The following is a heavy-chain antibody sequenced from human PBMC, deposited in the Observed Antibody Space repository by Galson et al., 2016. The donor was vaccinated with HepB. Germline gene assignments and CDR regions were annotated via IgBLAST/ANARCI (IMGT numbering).Heavy chain of an antibody. CDR1: GFPFSSYA. CDR2: ISGGST. J-gene: IGHJ4*02. Sequence: SLRLSCAASGFPFSSYAMTWVRQPPGKGLEWVSSISGGSTYYADSAKGRFTISRDNSKNTVYLQMNSLRDEDTAIYYCAKDLGDGTYWGNIDHWGQGTLVTVSS. CDR3: AKDLGDGTYWGNIDH. V-gene: IGHV3-23*01. D-gene: IGHD1-26*01.